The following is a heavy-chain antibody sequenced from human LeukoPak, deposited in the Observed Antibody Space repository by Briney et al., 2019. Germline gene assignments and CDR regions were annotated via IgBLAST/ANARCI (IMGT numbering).Heavy chain of an antibody. J-gene: IGHJ4*02. D-gene: IGHD5-18*01. CDR3: ARDHEYSYGLSFDY. V-gene: IGHV3-53*01. CDR1: GFTVSSNY. Sequence: GGSLRLSCAASGFTVSSNYMSWVRQAPGKGLERVSVIYSGGSTYYADSVKGRFTISRDNSKNTLYLQMNSLRAEDTAVYYCARDHEYSYGLSFDYWGQGTLVTVSS. CDR2: IYSGGST.